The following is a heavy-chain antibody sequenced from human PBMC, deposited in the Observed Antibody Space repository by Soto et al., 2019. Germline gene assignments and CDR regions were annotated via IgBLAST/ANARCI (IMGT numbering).Heavy chain of an antibody. CDR2: IYTSGST. CDR1: GGSISSYY. CDR3: ARDRRSGPYSSSPDWFDP. V-gene: IGHV4-4*07. J-gene: IGHJ5*02. Sequence: SETLSLTCTVSGGSISSYYWSWVRHPAGKGLEWIGRIYTSGSTNYNPSLKSRVTMSVDTSKNQFSLKLSSVTAADTAVYYCARDRRSGPYSSSPDWFDPWGQGTLVTVSS. D-gene: IGHD6-6*01.